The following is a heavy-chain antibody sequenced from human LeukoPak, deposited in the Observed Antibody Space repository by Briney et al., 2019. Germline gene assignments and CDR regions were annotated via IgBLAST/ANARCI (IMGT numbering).Heavy chain of an antibody. J-gene: IGHJ4*02. Sequence: ASVKVSCKASGYTFTDYYMHWVRQAPGQGLEWMGWINPHSGGTDHAQKFQGRVTMTRDMSTSTVYMELSSLRSEDTAVYYCARLTFGGVIVVDYWGQGTLVTVSS. V-gene: IGHV1-2*02. CDR1: GYTFTDYY. CDR2: INPHSGGT. CDR3: ARLTFGGVIVVDY. D-gene: IGHD3-16*02.